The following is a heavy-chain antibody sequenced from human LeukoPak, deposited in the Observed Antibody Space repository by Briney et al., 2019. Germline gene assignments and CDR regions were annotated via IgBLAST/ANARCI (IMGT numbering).Heavy chain of an antibody. CDR1: GGSISISSYY. V-gene: IGHV4-39*01. CDR3: ASKLSHYYYYMHV. CDR2: IYYSGST. J-gene: IGHJ6*03. D-gene: IGHD1-1*01. Sequence: PSETLSLACTVSGGSISISSYYWGWIRQPPGKGLEWIGSIYYSGSTYYNPSLKSRVTISVDMSKNQFSLKLSSVTAADTAVYYCASKLSHYYYYMHVWGKGTTVTVSS.